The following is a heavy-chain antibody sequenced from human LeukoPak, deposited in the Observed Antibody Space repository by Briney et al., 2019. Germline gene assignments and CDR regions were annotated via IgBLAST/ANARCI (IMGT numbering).Heavy chain of an antibody. CDR3: ARDCRDGYNCGDY. V-gene: IGHV3-11*01. CDR2: ISSSGSTI. J-gene: IGHJ4*02. D-gene: IGHD5-24*01. CDR1: GFTFSDYY. Sequence: GGSLRLSCAASGFTFSDYYMTWIRQAPGKGLEWVSYISSSGSTIYYADFVKGRFTISRDNAKKSLYMQMNSLRAEDTAVYYCARDCRDGYNCGDYWGQGTLVTVSS.